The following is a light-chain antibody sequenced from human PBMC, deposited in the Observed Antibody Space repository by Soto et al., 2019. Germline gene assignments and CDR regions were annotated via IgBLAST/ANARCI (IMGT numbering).Light chain of an antibody. J-gene: IGKJ2*01. CDR2: GAS. CDR1: QTVTSSQ. V-gene: IGKV3-20*01. Sequence: EIVLTQSPDPLSLSPGERATLSCTASQTVTSSQLAWYQQKPGQAPRLLVYGASSRATGIPDRFSGSGSETDFTLTINRLEPEDFALYFCQQYAKSPYTFGQGTKVEVK. CDR3: QQYAKSPYT.